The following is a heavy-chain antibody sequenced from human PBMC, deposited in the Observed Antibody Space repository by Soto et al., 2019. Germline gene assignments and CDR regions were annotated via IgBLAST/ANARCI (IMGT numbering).Heavy chain of an antibody. Sequence: SETLSLTCAVYGGSFSCYYWSWIRQPPGKGLEWIGEINHSGSTNYNPSLKSRVTISVDTSKNQFSLKLSSVTAADTAVYYCARGTDFWSGYYPNGGGMDVWGQGTTVTVSS. J-gene: IGHJ6*02. CDR1: GGSFSCYY. CDR2: INHSGST. CDR3: ARGTDFWSGYYPNGGGMDV. D-gene: IGHD3-3*01. V-gene: IGHV4-34*01.